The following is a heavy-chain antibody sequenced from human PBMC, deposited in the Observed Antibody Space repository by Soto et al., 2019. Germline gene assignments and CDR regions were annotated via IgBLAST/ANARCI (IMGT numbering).Heavy chain of an antibody. CDR3: ARGPGTSSMDV. CDR2: INHSGST. V-gene: IGHV4-34*01. J-gene: IGHJ6*02. CDR1: GGSFSGYY. Sequence: QVQLQQWGAGLLKPSETLSLTCAVYGGSFSGYYWSWIRQPPGKGLEWIGEINHSGSTNYNPSLKSRVTISVDTSKNQFSLKLSSATAADTAVYYCARGPGTSSMDVWGQGTTVTVSS. D-gene: IGHD1-1*01.